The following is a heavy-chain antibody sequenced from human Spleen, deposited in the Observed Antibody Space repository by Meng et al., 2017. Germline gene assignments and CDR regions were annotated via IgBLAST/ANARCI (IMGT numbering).Heavy chain of an antibody. CDR2: IDPKNGDT. CDR3: ARDEDISAAGKLFGDY. Sequence: QVQRGPSGAEGKKPGAPVKVSGKPSGYNFPDYWLHWVRRAPGQGLEWMGRIDPKNGDTHYAQKFQGRVTMTGDTSISTAYMDLSGLRSDDTAVYYCARDEDISAAGKLFGDYWGQGTLVTVSS. D-gene: IGHD6-13*01. CDR1: GYNFPDYW. V-gene: IGHV1-2*06. J-gene: IGHJ4*02.